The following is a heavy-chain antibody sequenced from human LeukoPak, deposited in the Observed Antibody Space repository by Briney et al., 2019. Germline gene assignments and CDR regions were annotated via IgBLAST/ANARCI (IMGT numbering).Heavy chain of an antibody. CDR1: GGTFSSYA. Sequence: ASVKVSCKASGGTFSSYAISRVRQAPGQGLEWIGWIGVFNGNRNYAKSVQGRITLTADTSTNTTYMELRSLTSDDTAVYFCGRDWDWHVQFWGQGTLITVSS. CDR2: IGVFNGNR. J-gene: IGHJ4*02. CDR3: GRDWDWHVQF. D-gene: IGHD1-26*01. V-gene: IGHV1-18*01.